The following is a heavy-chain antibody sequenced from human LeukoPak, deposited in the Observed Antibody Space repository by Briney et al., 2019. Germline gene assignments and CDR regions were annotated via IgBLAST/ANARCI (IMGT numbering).Heavy chain of an antibody. Sequence: GASVKVSCKASGYMFTSYGISWVRQAPGQGLEWMGWISAYNGNTNYAQKLQGRVTMTTDTSTSTAYMELRSLRSDDTAVYYCALSYYYYYYMDVWGKGTTVTISS. CDR2: ISAYNGNT. D-gene: IGHD3-3*02. V-gene: IGHV1-18*01. CDR1: GYMFTSYG. CDR3: ALSYYYYYYMDV. J-gene: IGHJ6*03.